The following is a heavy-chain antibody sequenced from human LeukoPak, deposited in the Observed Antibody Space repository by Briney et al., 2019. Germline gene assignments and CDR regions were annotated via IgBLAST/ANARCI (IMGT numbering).Heavy chain of an antibody. D-gene: IGHD2-15*01. CDR3: ARDENCSGGNCYFI. CDR1: GGALSSVCYY. CDR2: IYHSGTP. Sequence: SQTLSLTCTVSGGALSSVCYYWTWIRQPPGKGLEWIGNIYHSGTPYYNPSLKSRVTLSVDRVKNQFSLKMTAVTAADTAVYCCARDENCSGGNCYFIWGQGTQVTVSS. J-gene: IGHJ4*02. V-gene: IGHV4-30-2*01.